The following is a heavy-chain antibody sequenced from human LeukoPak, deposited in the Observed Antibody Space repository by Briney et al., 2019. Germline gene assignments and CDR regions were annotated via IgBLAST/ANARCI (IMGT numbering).Heavy chain of an antibody. CDR1: GGSISSSSYY. Sequence: SETLSLTCTVSGGSISSSSYYWGWIRQPPGKGLEWIGSIYYSGSTYYNPSLKSRVTISVDTSKNQFSLKLSSVTAADTAVYYCARHNWNYVPRCAFDIWGQGTMVTVSS. CDR3: ARHNWNYVPRCAFDI. J-gene: IGHJ3*02. D-gene: IGHD1-7*01. CDR2: IYYSGST. V-gene: IGHV4-39*01.